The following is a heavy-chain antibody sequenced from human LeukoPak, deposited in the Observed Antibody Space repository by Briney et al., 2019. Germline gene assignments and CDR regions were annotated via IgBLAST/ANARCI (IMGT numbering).Heavy chain of an antibody. D-gene: IGHD3-22*01. CDR3: AGTYYYDSSGYYPAFDY. Sequence: ASVKVSCKASGYTFTSYAMHWVRQAPGQRLGWMGWINAGNGNTKYSQKFQGRVTITRDTSASRAYMELSSLRSEDTAVYYCAGTYYYDSSGYYPAFDYWGQGTLVTVSS. CDR2: INAGNGNT. V-gene: IGHV1-3*01. J-gene: IGHJ4*02. CDR1: GYTFTSYA.